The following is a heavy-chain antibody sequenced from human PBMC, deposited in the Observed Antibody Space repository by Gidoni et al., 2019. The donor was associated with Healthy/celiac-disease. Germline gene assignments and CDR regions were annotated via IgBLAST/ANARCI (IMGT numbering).Heavy chain of an antibody. CDR3: AKFHYEELLRLLSAFDI. CDR1: GFTFSSYA. J-gene: IGHJ3*02. D-gene: IGHD1-26*01. V-gene: IGHV3-23*01. Sequence: EVQLLESGGGLVQPGGSLRLSCAASGFTFSSYAMSWVRQAPGKGLEWVSAISGSGGSTYYADSVKGRFTISRDNSKNTLYLQMNSLRAEDTAVYYCAKFHYEELLRLLSAFDIWGQGTMVTVSS. CDR2: ISGSGGST.